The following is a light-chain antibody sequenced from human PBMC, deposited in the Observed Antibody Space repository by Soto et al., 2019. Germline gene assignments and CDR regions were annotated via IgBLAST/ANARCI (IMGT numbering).Light chain of an antibody. CDR3: QTFDSWLSVYVV. CDR2: GNS. J-gene: IGLJ2*01. Sequence: QLVLTQPPSLSGPPGQRVTISCTGSSSNIGAGYDVHWYQQFPGPAPKLLMYGNSNRASGVLDRFSGSKSGTSASLAIAGLQADDDAVYYCQTFDSWLSVYVVFSRGTKLTVL. V-gene: IGLV1-40*01. CDR1: SSNIGAGYD.